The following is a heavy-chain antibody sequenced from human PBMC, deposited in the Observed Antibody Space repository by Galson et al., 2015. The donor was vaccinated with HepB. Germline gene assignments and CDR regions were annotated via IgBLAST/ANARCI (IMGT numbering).Heavy chain of an antibody. CDR1: EDSVSSNSAA. J-gene: IGHJ5*02. V-gene: IGHV6-1*01. CDR3: ARDPSGSYWGRWFDL. D-gene: IGHD1-26*01. Sequence: CAISEDSVSSNSAAWNWIRQSPSRGLEWLGRTCYRSKWYNDYAESVKSRMTIKPDTSKNGFSLQLNSVTPEDTAVYYCARDPSGSYWGRWFDLWGQGIPVTVSS. CDR2: TCYRSKWYN.